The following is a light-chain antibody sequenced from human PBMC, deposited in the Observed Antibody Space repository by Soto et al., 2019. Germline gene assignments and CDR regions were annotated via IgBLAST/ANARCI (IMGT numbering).Light chain of an antibody. Sequence: DIQLTQSPSTLSPSVGDRVTITCRASQSISNWLAWYQQKPGKAPELLIYDASSLESGVPSRFSGSGSGTDFTLTISSLQPDDFATYSCQHYNSYPYTFGQGTKVDIK. V-gene: IGKV1-5*01. CDR3: QHYNSYPYT. J-gene: IGKJ2*01. CDR1: QSISNW. CDR2: DAS.